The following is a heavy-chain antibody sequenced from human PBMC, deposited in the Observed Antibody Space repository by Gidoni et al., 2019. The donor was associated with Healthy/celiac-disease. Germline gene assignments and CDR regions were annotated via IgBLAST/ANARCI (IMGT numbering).Heavy chain of an antibody. CDR1: GFTFSSYA. Sequence: EVQLLDSGGGLVQPGGSLRLSCAASGFTFSSYAMSWVRQAPGKGLEWVSAISGSGGSTYYADSVKGRFTISRDNSKNTLYLQMNSLRAEDTAVYYCAKDRTIFGVVIQVVDYWGQGTLVTVSS. CDR2: ISGSGGST. J-gene: IGHJ4*02. CDR3: AKDRTIFGVVIQVVDY. V-gene: IGHV3-23*01. D-gene: IGHD3-3*01.